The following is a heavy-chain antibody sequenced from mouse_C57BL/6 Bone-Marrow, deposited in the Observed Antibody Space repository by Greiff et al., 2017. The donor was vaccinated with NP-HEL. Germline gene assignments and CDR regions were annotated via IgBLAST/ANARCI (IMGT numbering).Heavy chain of an antibody. V-gene: IGHV6-3*01. CDR3: GGLSYFDV. Sequence: EVQVVESGGGLVQPGGSMKLSCVASGFTFSNYWMNWVRQSPEKGLEWVAQIRLKSDNYETHYAVSVKGRITISRDDPKSSFSLQKYNLRAEDTGIYYCGGLSYFDVWGQGTTLTVSS. CDR2: IRLKSDNYET. J-gene: IGHJ2*01. CDR1: GFTFSNYW. D-gene: IGHD6-1*01.